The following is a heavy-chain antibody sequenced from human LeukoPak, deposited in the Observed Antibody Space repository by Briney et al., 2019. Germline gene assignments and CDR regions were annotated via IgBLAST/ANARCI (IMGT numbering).Heavy chain of an antibody. J-gene: IGHJ4*02. V-gene: IGHV1-2*02. CDR2: INPNSGGT. CDR1: GYTFTGYY. CDR3: ARDASTYDFWSGGGDY. Sequence: ASVKVSCKASGYTFTGYYMHWVRQAPGQGLEWMGWINPNSGGTNYAQKFQGRVTMTRDTSISTAYMELSRLRSDDTAVYYCARDASTYDFWSGGGDYWGQGTLVTVSS. D-gene: IGHD3-3*01.